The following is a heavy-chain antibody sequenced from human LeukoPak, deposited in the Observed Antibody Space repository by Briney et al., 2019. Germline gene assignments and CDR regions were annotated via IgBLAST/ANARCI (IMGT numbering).Heavy chain of an antibody. J-gene: IGHJ4*02. Sequence: SVKVSCKASGGTFSSYAISWVRQAPGQGLEWMGRIIPILGIANYTQKFQGRVTITADKSTSTAYMELSSLRSEDTAVYYCARDDSGSYYNREADYWGQGTLVTVSS. V-gene: IGHV1-69*04. CDR1: GGTFSSYA. D-gene: IGHD3-10*01. CDR3: ARDDSGSYYNREADY. CDR2: IIPILGIA.